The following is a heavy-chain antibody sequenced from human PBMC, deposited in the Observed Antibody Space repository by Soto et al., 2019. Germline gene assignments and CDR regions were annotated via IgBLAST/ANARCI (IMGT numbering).Heavy chain of an antibody. CDR2: IYWNDEK. V-gene: IGHV2-5*01. CDR1: GFSLSTGGVG. Sequence: SGPRLVNPTQTLTLTCTFSGFSLSTGGVGVGWIRQPPGKALEWLALIYWNDEKRYSPSLKSRLTITKDTSKNQVILTLTNLDPVDTATYYCAHRRDSGSYRDAFDIWGQGTMVTVSS. CDR3: AHRRDSGSYRDAFDI. J-gene: IGHJ3*02. D-gene: IGHD1-26*01.